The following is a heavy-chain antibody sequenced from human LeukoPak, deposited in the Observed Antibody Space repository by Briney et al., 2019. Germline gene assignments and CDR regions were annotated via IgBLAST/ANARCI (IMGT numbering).Heavy chain of an antibody. V-gene: IGHV3-30*04. D-gene: IGHD6-19*01. CDR1: RFAPCLYA. J-gene: IGHJ4*02. Sequence: SGGSLRLSRAPSRFAPCLYAMHGGPDAPGKGLERVAFISYEASQKYSAYSAKGRFTISSDNSKNTLFLQMNSLRPEDTALYSCARPYNSGWYGDFDFWGQRALGSVSS. CDR3: ARPYNSGWYGDFDF. CDR2: ISYEASQK.